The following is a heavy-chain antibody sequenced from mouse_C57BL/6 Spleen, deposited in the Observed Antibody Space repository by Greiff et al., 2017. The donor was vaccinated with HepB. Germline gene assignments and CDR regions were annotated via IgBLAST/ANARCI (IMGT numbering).Heavy chain of an antibody. Sequence: EVHLVESGGGLVKPGGSLKLSCAASGFTFSSYAMSWVRQTPEKRLEWVATISDGGSYTYYPDNVKGRFTISRDNAKNNLYLQMSHLKSEDTAMYYCARELGRTYFDYWGQGTTLTVSS. CDR2: ISDGGSYT. V-gene: IGHV5-4*01. CDR3: ARELGRTYFDY. D-gene: IGHD4-1*01. CDR1: GFTFSSYA. J-gene: IGHJ2*01.